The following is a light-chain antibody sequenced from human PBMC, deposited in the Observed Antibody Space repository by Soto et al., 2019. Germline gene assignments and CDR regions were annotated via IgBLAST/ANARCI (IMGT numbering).Light chain of an antibody. V-gene: IGKV3-15*01. CDR3: QQYNNRPPWT. J-gene: IGKJ1*01. CDR1: QSVNIY. Sequence: EIVLTQSPATLSVSPGERATLSCRASQSVNIYLAWYQQKPGQAPRLLIFAASTRATGIPARFSGSGSGTEFSLTITSLQSEDFALYYCQQYNNRPPWTFGQGTKVDIK. CDR2: AAS.